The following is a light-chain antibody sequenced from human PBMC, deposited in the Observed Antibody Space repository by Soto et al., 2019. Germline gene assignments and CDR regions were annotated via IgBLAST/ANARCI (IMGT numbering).Light chain of an antibody. V-gene: IGLV4-69*01. CDR2: LNSDGSH. J-gene: IGLJ3*02. CDR1: SGHSSYA. CDR3: QTWGTGLLV. Sequence: QSVLTQSPSASASLGASVKLTCTLSSGHSSYAIAWHQQQPEKGPRYLMKLNSDGSHSKGDGIPYRFSGSSSGAERYLTISSLQSEDEADYYCQTWGTGLLVFGGGTKLTVL.